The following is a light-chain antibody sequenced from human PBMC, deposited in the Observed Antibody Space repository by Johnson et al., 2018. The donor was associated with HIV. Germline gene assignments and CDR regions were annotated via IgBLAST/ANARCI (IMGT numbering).Light chain of an antibody. Sequence: QSLLTQPPSVSAAPGQKVTISCSGSSSNIGNNYVSWYQQLPGTAPKLLIYDNNKRPSGIPDRFSGSKSGTSATLGITGLQTGDEADYYCGTWDSSLSAGGGVGAGTKATGL. J-gene: IGLJ1*01. V-gene: IGLV1-51*01. CDR1: SSNIGNNY. CDR3: GTWDSSLSAGGG. CDR2: DNN.